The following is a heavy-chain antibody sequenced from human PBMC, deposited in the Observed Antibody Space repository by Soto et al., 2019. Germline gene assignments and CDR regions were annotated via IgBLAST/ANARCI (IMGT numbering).Heavy chain of an antibody. CDR1: GGSITNYY. D-gene: IGHD3-22*01. CDR3: AGNYFDSSDFDAPGWFDA. CDR2: IYYTGSA. V-gene: IGHV4-59*13. J-gene: IGHJ5*02. Sequence: SETLSLTCTVSGGSITNYYWSWFRQPPWKGLEWIGYIYYTGSANYNPSLDSRVTISVDTSKNQFSLKLSAVTAADTAVYYRAGNYFDSSDFDAPGWFDAWGRGSLVTVSS.